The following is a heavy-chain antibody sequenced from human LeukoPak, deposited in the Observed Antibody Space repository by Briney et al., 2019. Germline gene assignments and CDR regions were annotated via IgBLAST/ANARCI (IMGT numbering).Heavy chain of an antibody. V-gene: IGHV3-23*01. CDR2: ISGSGGST. CDR3: AREGYCSSTSCYREFDY. J-gene: IGHJ4*02. CDR1: GFTFSSYA. Sequence: GGSLRLSCAASGFTFSSYAMSWVRQAPGKGLEWVSAISGSGGSTYYADSVKGRFTISRDNSKNTLYLQMNSLRAEDTAVYYCAREGYCSSTSCYREFDYWGQGSLVTVSS. D-gene: IGHD2-2*01.